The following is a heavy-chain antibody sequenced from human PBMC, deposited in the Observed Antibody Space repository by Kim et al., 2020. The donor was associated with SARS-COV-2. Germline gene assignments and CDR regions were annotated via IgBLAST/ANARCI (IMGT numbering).Heavy chain of an antibody. J-gene: IGHJ3*02. CDR1: GGSFSGYY. CDR2: INHSGST. V-gene: IGHV4-34*01. D-gene: IGHD6-6*01. CDR3: ARGLGSSWSPGAFDI. Sequence: SETLSLTCAVYGGSFSGYYWSWIRQPPGKGLEWIGEINHSGSTNYNPSLKSRVTISVDTSKNQFSLKLSSVTAADTAVYYCARGLGSSWSPGAFDIWGQGTMVTVSS.